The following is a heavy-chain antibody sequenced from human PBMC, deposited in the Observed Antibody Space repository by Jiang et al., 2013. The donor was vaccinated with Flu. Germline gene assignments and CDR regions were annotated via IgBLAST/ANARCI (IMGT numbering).Heavy chain of an antibody. V-gene: IGHV3-53*01. J-gene: IGHJ4*02. CDR3: AKDPVVTGPN. CDR2: IYSGGST. Sequence: VIYSGGSTYYADSVKGRFTISRDNSKNTLYLQMNSLRAEDTAVYYCAKDPVVTGPNWGQGTLVTVSS. D-gene: IGHD2-21*02.